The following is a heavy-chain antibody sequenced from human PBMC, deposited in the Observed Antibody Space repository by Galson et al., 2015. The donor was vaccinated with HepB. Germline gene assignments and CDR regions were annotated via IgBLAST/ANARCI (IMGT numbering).Heavy chain of an antibody. CDR2: ITGSGGRI. CDR3: ARVRDYANTIDY. Sequence: SLRLSCAASGFTFSVYAMSWVRQAPGKGLEWVSLITGSGGRINYADSVKGRFAISRDSSKNTLYLQMSSLRAEDTAVYYCARVRDYANTIDYWGQGTLVTVSS. J-gene: IGHJ4*02. CDR1: GFTFSVYA. D-gene: IGHD4-17*01. V-gene: IGHV3-23*01.